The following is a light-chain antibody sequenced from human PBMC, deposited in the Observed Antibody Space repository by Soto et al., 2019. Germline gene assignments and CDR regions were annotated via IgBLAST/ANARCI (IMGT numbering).Light chain of an antibody. J-gene: IGKJ4*01. V-gene: IGKV3-11*01. CDR3: QQRSNGLT. CDR2: DAS. CDR1: QSVSSN. Sequence: EIVLTQSPATLSLSPGERATLSCRASQSVSSNLAWFQQKPGQAPRLLIYDASNRATGIPARFSGSGSATVITLTISGLEPEDFAVYYCQQRSNGLTFGGGTKVEIK.